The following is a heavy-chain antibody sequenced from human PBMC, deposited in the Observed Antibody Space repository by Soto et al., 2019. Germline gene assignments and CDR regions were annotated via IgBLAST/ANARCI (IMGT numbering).Heavy chain of an antibody. CDR2: IKTKTYGGAP. Sequence: GGSLRLSCAASGFSFSNAWMGWVRQAPGKGLEWIGRIKTKTYGGAPDYAAPVKGRFTISRDDSENTLYLQMNSLKTEDTAVYYCTIDIGSGWYAQVPDYWGQGTLVTVSS. V-gene: IGHV3-15*01. CDR1: GFSFSNAW. CDR3: TIDIGSGWYAQVPDY. J-gene: IGHJ4*02. D-gene: IGHD6-19*01.